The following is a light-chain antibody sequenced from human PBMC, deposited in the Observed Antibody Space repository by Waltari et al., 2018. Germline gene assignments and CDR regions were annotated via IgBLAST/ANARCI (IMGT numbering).Light chain of an antibody. CDR3: QQYKNWPPWT. V-gene: IGKV3-15*01. Sequence: ETVMTQSPATLSVSPGERATLSCRASQSVSSSLAWYQQKLGQAPRRLIYGSSTRATGIPARFSGSGSGTEFTLTISSLQSEDFAVYYCQQYKNWPPWTFGQGTKVEIK. J-gene: IGKJ1*01. CDR1: QSVSSS. CDR2: GSS.